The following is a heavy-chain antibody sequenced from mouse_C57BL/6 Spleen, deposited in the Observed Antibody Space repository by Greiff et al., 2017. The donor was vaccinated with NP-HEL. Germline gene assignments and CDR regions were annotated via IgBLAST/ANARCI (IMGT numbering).Heavy chain of an antibody. CDR3: VRSDSNFAWFAY. Sequence: QVHVKQSGAELVKPGASVRLSCKASGYTFTSYWMHWVKQRPGQGLEWIGMIHPNSGSTNYNEKFKSKATLTVDKSSSTAYMQLSSLTSEDSAVYYCVRSDSNFAWFAYWGQGTLVTVSA. D-gene: IGHD2-5*01. CDR2: IHPNSGST. CDR1: GYTFTSYW. J-gene: IGHJ3*01. V-gene: IGHV1-64*01.